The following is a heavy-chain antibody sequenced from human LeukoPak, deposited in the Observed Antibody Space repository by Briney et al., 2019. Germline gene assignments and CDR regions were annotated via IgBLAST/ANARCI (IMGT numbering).Heavy chain of an antibody. CDR2: ISGSGGST. J-gene: IGHJ3*02. CDR1: GFTFSSYN. Sequence: PGGSLRLSCVDSGFTFSSYNMNWVRQAPGKGLEWVSAISGSGGSTYYADSVKGRFTISRDNSKNTLYLQMNNLRAEDTAVYYCAKTIFGVVTTDAFDIWGQGTMVTVSS. D-gene: IGHD3-3*01. CDR3: AKTIFGVVTTDAFDI. V-gene: IGHV3-23*01.